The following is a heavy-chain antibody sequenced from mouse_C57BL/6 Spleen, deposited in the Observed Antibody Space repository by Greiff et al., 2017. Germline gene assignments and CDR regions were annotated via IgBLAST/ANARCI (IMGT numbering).Heavy chain of an antibody. V-gene: IGHV1-81*01. D-gene: IGHD1-1*02. J-gene: IGHJ2*01. Sequence: QVQLQQSGAELARPGASVKLSCKASGYTFTSYGISWVKQRTGQGLEWIGEIYPRSGNTYYNEKFKGKATLTADKSSSTAYMQLSSLTSEDSAVYFCARRGSPYYFDYWGQGTTLTVSS. CDR3: ARRGSPYYFDY. CDR1: GYTFTSYG. CDR2: IYPRSGNT.